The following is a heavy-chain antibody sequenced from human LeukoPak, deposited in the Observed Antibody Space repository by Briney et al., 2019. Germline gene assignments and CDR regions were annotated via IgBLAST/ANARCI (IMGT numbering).Heavy chain of an antibody. CDR2: ISSSSSYT. Sequence: GGSLRLSCAASGFTFSDYYTSWIRQAPGKGLEWVSYISSSSSYTNYADSVKGRFTISRDNAKNSLYLQMNSLRAEDTAVYYCASGYSSSWYRIDYWGQGTLVTVSS. J-gene: IGHJ4*02. CDR3: ASGYSSSWYRIDY. V-gene: IGHV3-11*03. D-gene: IGHD6-13*01. CDR1: GFTFSDYY.